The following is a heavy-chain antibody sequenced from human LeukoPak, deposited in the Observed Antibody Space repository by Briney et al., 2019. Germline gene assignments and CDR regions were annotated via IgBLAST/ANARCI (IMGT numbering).Heavy chain of an antibody. Sequence: GGSLRLSCGASGFTFSIYGMHWVRQAPGKGLEWVAYTRYDGGQKYCADSVRGRFTISRDNSKNTLYLQMDSPRAEDTAVYYCAKVSPGRTGTTVGFDYWGQGTLVTVSS. J-gene: IGHJ4*02. CDR3: AKVSPGRTGTTVGFDY. CDR2: TRYDGGQK. V-gene: IGHV3-30*02. CDR1: GFTFSIYG. D-gene: IGHD1-7*01.